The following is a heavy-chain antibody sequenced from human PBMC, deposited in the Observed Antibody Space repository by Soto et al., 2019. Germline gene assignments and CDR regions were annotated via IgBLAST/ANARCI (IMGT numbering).Heavy chain of an antibody. V-gene: IGHV1-18*01. D-gene: IGHD5-12*01. CDR1: GYTFTDYG. Sequence: ASVKVSCKASGYTFTDYGILWLRQAPGQGLEWMGWISIYYGNTDYSQKLQGRVTMTRDISTSTAYMELTSLRSDDTAVYYCAILPSEIYEYDFWGQGTPVTVSS. J-gene: IGHJ4*02. CDR2: ISIYYGNT. CDR3: AILPSEIYEYDF.